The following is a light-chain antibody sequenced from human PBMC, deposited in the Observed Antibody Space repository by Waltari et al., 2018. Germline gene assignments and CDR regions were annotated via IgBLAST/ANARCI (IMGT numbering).Light chain of an antibody. V-gene: IGKV3-20*01. J-gene: IGKJ4*01. Sequence: EIVLTQSPGTLSLSPGERATLSCRARQSVSSSYLAWYQQKPGQAHRLLLYGASSRATGIPDRVSGSGSGTDFTLTISRLEPDDFAVYYCQQYGSSLLLTFGGGTKVEIK. CDR3: QQYGSSLLLT. CDR1: QSVSSSY. CDR2: GAS.